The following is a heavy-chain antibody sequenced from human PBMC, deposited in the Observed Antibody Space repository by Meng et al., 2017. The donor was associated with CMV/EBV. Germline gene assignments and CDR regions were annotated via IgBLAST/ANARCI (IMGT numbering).Heavy chain of an antibody. CDR1: GFSLSTSGMC. CDR2: IDWDDDK. D-gene: IGHD4-11*01. J-gene: IGHJ6*02. CDR3: ARIHSNYGPYSMDV. V-gene: IGHV2-70*20. Sequence: SGPTLVKPTQTLTLTCTFSGFSLSTSGMCVSWVRQPPGKALEWLALIDWDDDKYYSTSLKTRLTISKDTSINQVVLTMTNMDPVDTATYYCARIHSNYGPYSMDVWGQGTTVTVSS.